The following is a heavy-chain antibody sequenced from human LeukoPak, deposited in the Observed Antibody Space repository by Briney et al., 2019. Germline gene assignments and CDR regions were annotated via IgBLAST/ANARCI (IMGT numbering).Heavy chain of an antibody. D-gene: IGHD3-22*01. V-gene: IGHV1-18*01. CDR3: ARVGDSSVHSHNLDY. CDR2: VGTYAGNT. J-gene: IGHJ4*02. Sequence: ASVKVSCKASDYTFTSYGINWVRQAPGQGLEWMGWVGTYAGNTNYAQNLQGRVTMTTDTSTSTAYMELRSLRSDDTAMYYCARVGDSSVHSHNLDYWGQGTLVTVSS. CDR1: DYTFTSYG.